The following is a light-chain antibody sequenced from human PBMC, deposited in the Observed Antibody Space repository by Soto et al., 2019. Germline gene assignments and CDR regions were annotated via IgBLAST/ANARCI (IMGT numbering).Light chain of an antibody. V-gene: IGKV1-8*01. Sequence: AIRMTQSPSSLSASTGDRVTITCRASQGITSYLAWYQQKPGKAPKLLIYAASTLQSGVPSRFSGSGSGTDITPTISSLHSEDVETYYSQRYYSYPPVFTFGPGTKVDIK. CDR2: AAS. J-gene: IGKJ3*01. CDR1: QGITSY. CDR3: QRYYSYPPVFT.